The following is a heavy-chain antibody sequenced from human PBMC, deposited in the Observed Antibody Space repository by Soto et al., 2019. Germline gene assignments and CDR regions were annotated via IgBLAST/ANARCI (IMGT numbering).Heavy chain of an antibody. CDR1: GFTFSSYG. J-gene: IGHJ4*02. CDR3: ARVGNYYDSSGPLDY. D-gene: IGHD3-22*01. V-gene: IGHV3-33*01. CDR2: IWYDGSNK. Sequence: GGSLSLSCAASGFTFSSYGMHWVRQAPGKGLEWVAVIWYDGSNKYYADSVKGRFTISRDNSKNTLYLQMNSLRAEDTAVYYCARVGNYYDSSGPLDYWGQGTLVTVSS.